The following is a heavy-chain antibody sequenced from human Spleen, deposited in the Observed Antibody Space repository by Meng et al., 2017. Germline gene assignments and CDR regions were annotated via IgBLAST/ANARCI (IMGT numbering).Heavy chain of an antibody. CDR2: IKQDGSEK. J-gene: IGHJ3*02. Sequence: GESPKILCAASGFTFDDYGMSWVRQAPGKGLEWVANIKQDGSEKYYVDSVKGRFTISRDNAKNSLYLQMNSLRAEDTAVYYCARLTRVAAFDIWGQGTMVTVSS. V-gene: IGHV3-7*01. D-gene: IGHD2-15*01. CDR1: GFTFDDYG. CDR3: ARLTRVAAFDI.